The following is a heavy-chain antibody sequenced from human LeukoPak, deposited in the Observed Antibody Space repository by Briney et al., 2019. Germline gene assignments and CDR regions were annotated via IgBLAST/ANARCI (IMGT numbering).Heavy chain of an antibody. CDR2: INHSGST. J-gene: IGHJ4*02. V-gene: IGHV4-34*01. Sequence: PSETLSLTCAVYGGSFSGYYWSWIRQPPGKGLEWIGEINHSGSTNYNPSLKSRVTISVDTSKNQFSLKLSSVTAADTAVYYCARLTYYYGSGSYYEHFDYRGQGTLVTVSS. CDR1: GGSFSGYY. CDR3: ARLTYYYGSGSYYEHFDY. D-gene: IGHD3-10*01.